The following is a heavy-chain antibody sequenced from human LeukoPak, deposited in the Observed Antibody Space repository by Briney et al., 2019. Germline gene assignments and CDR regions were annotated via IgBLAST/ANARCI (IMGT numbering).Heavy chain of an antibody. D-gene: IGHD4-17*01. CDR1: GFTFSSYA. Sequence: GRSLRLSCAASGFTFSSYAMHWVRQAPGKGLEWVAVISYDGSNKYYADSVKGRFTISRDNSKNTLYLQMNSLRGEDTAVYHCARDRKYGAAVYDFDYWGQGTLVTVSS. J-gene: IGHJ4*02. V-gene: IGHV3-30-3*01. CDR3: ARDRKYGAAVYDFDY. CDR2: ISYDGSNK.